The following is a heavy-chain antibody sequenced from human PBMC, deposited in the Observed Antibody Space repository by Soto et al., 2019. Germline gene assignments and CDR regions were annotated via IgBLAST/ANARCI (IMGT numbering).Heavy chain of an antibody. J-gene: IGHJ6*02. V-gene: IGHV3-48*03. Sequence: QTGGSLRLSCAASGFTFSSYEMNWVRQAPGKGLEWVSYISSSGSTIYYADSVKGRFTISRDNAKNSLYLQMNSLRAEDTAVYYCARVGQYYDILTGYEYYYGMDVWGQGTTVTVSS. D-gene: IGHD3-9*01. CDR3: ARVGQYYDILTGYEYYYGMDV. CDR1: GFTFSSYE. CDR2: ISSSGSTI.